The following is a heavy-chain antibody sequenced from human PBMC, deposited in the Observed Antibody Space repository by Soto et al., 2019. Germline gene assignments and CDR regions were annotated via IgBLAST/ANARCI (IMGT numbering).Heavy chain of an antibody. D-gene: IGHD3-22*01. J-gene: IGHJ4*02. CDR3: ARDSRSGDSSGRLDY. CDR1: GYTFTSYY. V-gene: IGHV1-46*01. Sequence: ASVKVSCKASGYTFTSYYMHWVRRAPGQGLEWMGIINPSGGSTSYAQKFQGRVTMTRDTSTSTVYMELSSLRSEDTAVYYCARDSRSGDSSGRLDYWGQGTLVTVSS. CDR2: INPSGGST.